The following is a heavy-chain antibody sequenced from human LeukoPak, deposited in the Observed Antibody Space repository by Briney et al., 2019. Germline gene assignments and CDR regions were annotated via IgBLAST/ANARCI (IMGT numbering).Heavy chain of an antibody. CDR1: GGTFSSYA. V-gene: IGHV1-69*05. D-gene: IGHD2-21*02. CDR3: ARGGDYNWFDP. CDR2: IIPIFGTA. J-gene: IGHJ5*02. Sequence: ASVKVSCKASGGTFSSYAISWVRQAPGQGLEWMGGIIPIFGTANYAQKFQGRVTMTRDTSTSTVYMELSSLRSEDTAVYYCARGGDYNWFDPWGQGTLVTVSS.